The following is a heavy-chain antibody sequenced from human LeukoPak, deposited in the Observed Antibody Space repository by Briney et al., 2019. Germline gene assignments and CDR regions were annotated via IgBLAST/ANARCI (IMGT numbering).Heavy chain of an antibody. V-gene: IGHV4-61*02. J-gene: IGHJ3*02. CDR2: IYTSGST. D-gene: IGHD1-26*01. CDR1: GGSISSGSYY. Sequence: SETLSLTCTVSGGSISSGSYYWSWIRQPAGKGLEWIGPIYTSGSTNYNPSLKSRVTISVDTSKNQFYLKLSSVTAADTAVYYCARDRGVIVGATISGYDAFDIWGQGTMVTVSS. CDR3: ARDRGVIVGATISGYDAFDI.